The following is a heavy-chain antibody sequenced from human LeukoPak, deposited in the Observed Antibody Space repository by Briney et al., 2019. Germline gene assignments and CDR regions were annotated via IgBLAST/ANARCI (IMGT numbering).Heavy chain of an antibody. D-gene: IGHD2-21*02. CDR2: INPHSGGT. Sequence: ASVKVSCKASGYTFTGYYIQWVRQAPGQGLEWMGWINPHSGGTNYAQEFQGRVTMTRDTSISTAYMELSSLRPDDTAVYSCARGVTARGFYYYMDIWGNGTTVTISS. J-gene: IGHJ6*03. V-gene: IGHV1-2*02. CDR1: GYTFTGYY. CDR3: ARGVTARGFYYYMDI.